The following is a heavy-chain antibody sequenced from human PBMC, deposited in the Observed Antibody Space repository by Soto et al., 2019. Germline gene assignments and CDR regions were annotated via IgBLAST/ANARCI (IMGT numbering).Heavy chain of an antibody. CDR2: VTWNSGFT. Sequence: EVQLVESGGGLVQPGRSLRLSCAASGFTFDDYTMHWVRQAPGKGLEWVSGVTWNSGFTAYADSVKGRFTISRDNAKNSLYLQMISLRAEDTAVYSCVRGYCRSTKCPAARFYFDYWGQGAIVTVSS. J-gene: IGHJ4*02. V-gene: IGHV3-9*01. CDR3: VRGYCRSTKCPAARFYFDY. CDR1: GFTFDDYT. D-gene: IGHD2-2*01.